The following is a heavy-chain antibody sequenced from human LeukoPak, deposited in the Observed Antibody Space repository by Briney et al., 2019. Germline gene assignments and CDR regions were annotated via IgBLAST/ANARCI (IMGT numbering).Heavy chain of an antibody. Sequence: PSETLSLTCTVSGGSISSSSYYWGWIRQPPGKGLEWIGSIYYSGSTYYNPSLKSRVTISVDTSKNQFSLKLSSVTAADTAVYYCARGITGMDVWGQGTTVTVSS. CDR3: ARGITGMDV. V-gene: IGHV4-39*07. D-gene: IGHD1-20*01. CDR1: GGSISSSSYY. CDR2: IYYSGST. J-gene: IGHJ6*02.